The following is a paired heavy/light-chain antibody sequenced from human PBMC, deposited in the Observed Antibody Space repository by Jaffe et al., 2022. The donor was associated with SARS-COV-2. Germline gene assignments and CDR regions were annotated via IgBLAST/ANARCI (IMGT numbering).Heavy chain of an antibody. J-gene: IGHJ6*03. Sequence: QVQLQQWGAGLLKPSETLSLTCAVYGGSFSGYYRSWIRQPPGKGLEWIGEINDSGSTNYNPSLKSRVTISVDTSKNQFSLKLSSVTAADTAVYYCARGLRIAAAGTGGSGRTPGNHYYMDVWGKGTTVTVSS. CDR1: GGSFSGYY. V-gene: IGHV4-34*01. D-gene: IGHD6-13*01. CDR2: INDSGST. CDR3: ARGLRIAAAGTGGSGRTPGNHYYMDV.
Light chain of an antibody. Sequence: EIVLTQSPATLSLSPGERATLSCRASQSVSSFLAWYQHKPGQAPRLLIYDASNRATGIPARFSGSGSGTDFTLTISSLEPEDFAVYYCQQRGNWPPTFGGGTKVEIK. CDR1: QSVSSF. CDR3: QQRGNWPPT. CDR2: DAS. J-gene: IGKJ4*01. V-gene: IGKV3-11*01.